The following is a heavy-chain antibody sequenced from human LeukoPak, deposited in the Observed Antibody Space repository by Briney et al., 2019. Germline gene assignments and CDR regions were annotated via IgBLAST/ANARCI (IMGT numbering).Heavy chain of an antibody. CDR1: GYTFTSYG. CDR3: ARGGYDILTGYYPSPYFDY. D-gene: IGHD3-9*01. Sequence: ASVKVSCKASGYTFTSYGISWVRQAPGQGLEWMGWISADNGNTNYAQKLQGRVTMTTDTSTSTAYMELRSLRSDDTAVYYCARGGYDILTGYYPSPYFDYWGQGTLVTVSS. CDR2: ISADNGNT. V-gene: IGHV1-18*01. J-gene: IGHJ4*02.